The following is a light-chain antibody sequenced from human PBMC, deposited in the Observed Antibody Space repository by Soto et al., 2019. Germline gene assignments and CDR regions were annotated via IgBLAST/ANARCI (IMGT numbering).Light chain of an antibody. CDR1: QSVSSGL. V-gene: IGKV3-20*01. J-gene: IGKJ5*01. Sequence: DIELTQSPGTLSLSPGERATLSCRASQSVSSGLLAWYHHKPGQAPSLLIFDASRRATGIPDRFSGSGSGTDFTLTINRLEPEDFAVYYCQQYANSPITFGQGTRLEIK. CDR3: QQYANSPIT. CDR2: DAS.